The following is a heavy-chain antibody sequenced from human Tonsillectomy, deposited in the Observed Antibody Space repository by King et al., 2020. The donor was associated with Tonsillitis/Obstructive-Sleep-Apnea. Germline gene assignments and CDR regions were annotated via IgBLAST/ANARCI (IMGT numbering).Heavy chain of an antibody. V-gene: IGHV1-69*09. Sequence: QLVQSGAEVKKPGSSVKVSCKASGGTFSSYAISWVRQAPGQGPEWMGRIIHSLNIANYAQKFQGRVTITADKSTSTAYMDLSSLRSEDTDVYYCARDNALEDYYFWSGYYTGDRGFDIWGQGTQVTVSS. D-gene: IGHD3-3*01. CDR3: ARDNALEDYYFWSGYYTGDRGFDI. CDR1: GGTFSSYA. CDR2: IIHSLNIA. J-gene: IGHJ3*02.